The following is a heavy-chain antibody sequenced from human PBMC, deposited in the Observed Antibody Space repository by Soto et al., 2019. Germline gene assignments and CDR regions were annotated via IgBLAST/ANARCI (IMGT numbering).Heavy chain of an antibody. CDR3: ARAKYSKYAFDI. J-gene: IGHJ3*02. CDR2: IYYSGST. CDR1: GGSISSYY. Sequence: TLSLTCTVSGGSISSYYWSWIRQPPGKGLEWIGYIYYSGSTNYNPSLKSRVTLSVDTSKNQFSLKLSSVTAADTAVYYCARAKYSKYAFDIWGQGTMVTVSS. D-gene: IGHD6-6*01. V-gene: IGHV4-59*01.